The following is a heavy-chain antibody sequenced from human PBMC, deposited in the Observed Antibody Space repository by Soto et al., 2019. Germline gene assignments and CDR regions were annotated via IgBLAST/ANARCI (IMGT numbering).Heavy chain of an antibody. D-gene: IGHD6-6*01. CDR2: IWYDGSNK. CDR1: GFTFSSYG. CDR3: ASEYSSSSLYYYGMDV. J-gene: IGHJ6*02. Sequence: GGSLRLSCAASGFTFSSYGMHWVRQAPGKGLEWVAVIWYDGSNKYYADSVKGRFTISRDNSKNTLYLQMNSLRAEDTAVYYCASEYSSSSLYYYGMDVWGQGTTVTVSS. V-gene: IGHV3-33*01.